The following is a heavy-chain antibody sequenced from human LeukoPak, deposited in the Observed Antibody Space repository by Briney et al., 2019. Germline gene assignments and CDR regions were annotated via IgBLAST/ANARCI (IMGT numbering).Heavy chain of an antibody. CDR3: ARGRWRIDY. D-gene: IGHD4-23*01. J-gene: IGHJ4*02. CDR1: GGAISPYY. Sequence: SETLSLTCTVSGGAISPYYWTWIRQPPGKGLEWIGYIYYSGSTDYNPSLKSRVTISVDTSKNQFSLKLTSVTAADTAVYYCARGRWRIDYWGQGTLVTVSS. CDR2: IYYSGST. V-gene: IGHV4-59*01.